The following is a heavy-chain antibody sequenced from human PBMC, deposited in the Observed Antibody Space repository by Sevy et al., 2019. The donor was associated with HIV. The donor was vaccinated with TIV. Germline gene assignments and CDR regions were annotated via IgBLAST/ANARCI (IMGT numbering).Heavy chain of an antibody. V-gene: IGHV4-39*02. CDR2: IYYSGST. CDR1: GDSLSSNDYY. Sequence: SETLSLTCTVSGDSLSSNDYYWAWIRQPPGKGLDWIGCIYYSGSTNYNPSLKSRVTISVDTSKNQFSLKLRSVTAADTAVYYCAREGPRIAQFDYWGQGTLVTVSS. D-gene: IGHD6-13*01. J-gene: IGHJ4*02. CDR3: AREGPRIAQFDY.